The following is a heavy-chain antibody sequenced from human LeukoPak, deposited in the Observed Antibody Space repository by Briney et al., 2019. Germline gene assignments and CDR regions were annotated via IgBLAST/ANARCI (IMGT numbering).Heavy chain of an antibody. D-gene: IGHD2-15*01. V-gene: IGHV3-30-3*01. Sequence: GGSLRLSCAASGFTFSSYAMHWVRQAPGKGLEWVAVMSYDGSNKYYADSVKGRFTISRDNSKNALYLQMNSLRAEDTAVYYCARGGLIVVRAGTLDHWGQGTLVTVSS. CDR1: GFTFSSYA. CDR3: ARGGLIVVRAGTLDH. J-gene: IGHJ4*02. CDR2: MSYDGSNK.